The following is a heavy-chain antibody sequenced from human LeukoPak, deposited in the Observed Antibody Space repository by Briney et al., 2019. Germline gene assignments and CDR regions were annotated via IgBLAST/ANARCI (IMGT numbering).Heavy chain of an antibody. CDR3: AKALRTYNYGSHYYYYYMDV. D-gene: IGHD5-18*01. CDR1: GFTFSSYA. V-gene: IGHV3-23*01. J-gene: IGHJ6*03. CDR2: ISGTGGRT. Sequence: SGGSLRLSCAASGFTFSSYAMTWVRQAPGKGLEWVSTISGTGGRTYYANSMMARFTISRDNSKNTLYLQMNSLRADDTAVYYCAKALRTYNYGSHYYYYYMDVWGKGTTVTVSS.